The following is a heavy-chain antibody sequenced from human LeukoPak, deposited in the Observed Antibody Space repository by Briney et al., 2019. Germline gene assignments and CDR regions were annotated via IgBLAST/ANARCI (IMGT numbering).Heavy chain of an antibody. CDR1: GFTFSAYG. D-gene: IGHD4-17*01. CDR3: ARDIGSNGNYHFDY. Sequence: GGSLRLSCAASGFTFSAYGMHWVRQSPDKGLEGVAVIWYDGSITRYADSVRGRMTISRDDSKNTLYLQVDSLRAEDTAVYYCARDIGSNGNYHFDYWGQGTLVTVSS. V-gene: IGHV3-33*01. CDR2: IWYDGSIT. J-gene: IGHJ4*02.